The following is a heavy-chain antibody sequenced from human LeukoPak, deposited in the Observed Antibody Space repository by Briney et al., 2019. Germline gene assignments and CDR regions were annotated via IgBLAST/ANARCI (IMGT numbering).Heavy chain of an antibody. V-gene: IGHV3-23*01. J-gene: IGHJ3*02. Sequence: AGSLRLSCAASGFTFSSYAMSWVRQAPGKGLEWVSAISGRGGSTYYADSVKGRFTISRDNSKNTLYLQMNSLRAEDTAVYYCAKWFGEFDAFDIWGQGTMVTVSS. CDR2: ISGRGGST. D-gene: IGHD3-10*01. CDR1: GFTFSSYA. CDR3: AKWFGEFDAFDI.